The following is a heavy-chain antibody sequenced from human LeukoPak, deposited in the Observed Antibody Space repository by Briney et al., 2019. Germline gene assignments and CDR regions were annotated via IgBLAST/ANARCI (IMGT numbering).Heavy chain of an antibody. CDR2: INPNSGGT. CDR3: ARTRGYGDFYFDY. D-gene: IGHD4-17*01. V-gene: IGHV1-2*02. CDR1: GYTFTVYY. Sequence: ASVNVSCKASGYTFTVYYMHGVRQAPGQGLEWMGWINPNSGGTNYAQKFQDRVTRTRDTSISTAYMELSRLRSDGTAVYYCARTRGYGDFYFDYWGQGTLVTVSS. J-gene: IGHJ4*02.